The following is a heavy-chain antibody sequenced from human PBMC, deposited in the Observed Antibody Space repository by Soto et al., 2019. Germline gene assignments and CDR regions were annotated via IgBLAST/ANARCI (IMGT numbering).Heavy chain of an antibody. J-gene: IGHJ4*02. CDR3: ARAPQYYYDSSGYYDY. V-gene: IGHV4-30-4*01. D-gene: IGHD3-22*01. Sequence: SETLSLTCTVSGGSISSGDYYWSWIRQPPGKGLEWIGYIYYSGSTYYNPSLKSRVTISVDTSKNQFSLKLSSVTAADTAVYYCARAPQYYYDSSGYYDYWGQGTLVTVSS. CDR1: GGSISSGDYY. CDR2: IYYSGST.